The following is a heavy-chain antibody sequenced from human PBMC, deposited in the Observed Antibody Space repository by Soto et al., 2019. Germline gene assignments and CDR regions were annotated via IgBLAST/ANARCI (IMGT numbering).Heavy chain of an antibody. D-gene: IGHD3-10*01. CDR1: GFTFSSYW. J-gene: IGHJ6*02. Sequence: GGSLRLSCAASGFTFSSYWMHWVRQAPGKGLVWVSRINSDGSSTSYADSVKGRFTISRDNAKNTLYLQMNSLRAEDTAVYYCARSITMVRGYYYYGMDVWGQGTTVTVSS. CDR3: ARSITMVRGYYYYGMDV. V-gene: IGHV3-74*01. CDR2: INSDGSST.